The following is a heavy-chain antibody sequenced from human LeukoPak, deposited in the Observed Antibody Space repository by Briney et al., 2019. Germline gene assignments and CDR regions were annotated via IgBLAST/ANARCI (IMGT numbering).Heavy chain of an antibody. CDR1: GFTFTNYA. Sequence: GGSLRLSCAASGFTFTNYAMSWVRQAPGKGLEWLSSISSSGGSTYYADSVKGRFTVSRDNSKNTVYLQMNSLRAEDTAVYYCAGGHSSGYYPIDYWGQGTLVTVSS. D-gene: IGHD3-22*01. V-gene: IGHV3-23*01. CDR3: AGGHSSGYYPIDY. CDR2: ISSSGGST. J-gene: IGHJ4*02.